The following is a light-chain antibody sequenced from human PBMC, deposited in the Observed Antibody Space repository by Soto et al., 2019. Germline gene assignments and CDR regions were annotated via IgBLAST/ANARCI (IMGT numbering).Light chain of an antibody. Sequence: VLTLSPGTVALSTGERATLSCRASQSVSNNYLAWYQQKPGQAPRLLIYGASNRATGIPDRFSGSGSGTDFTLTISRLEPEDFAVYYCQPYGSSGTFAQGTKADI. J-gene: IGKJ1*01. V-gene: IGKV3-20*01. CDR3: QPYGSSGT. CDR2: GAS. CDR1: QSVSNNY.